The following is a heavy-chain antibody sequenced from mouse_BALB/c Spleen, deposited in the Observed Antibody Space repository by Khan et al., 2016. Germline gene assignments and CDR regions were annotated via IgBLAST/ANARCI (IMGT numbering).Heavy chain of an antibody. CDR3: ARWLGRGDYYAMDY. Sequence: EVQLQESGPGLVKPSQSLSLTCTVTGYSITSDYAWNWIRQFPGNKLEWMGYISYSGSTSYNPSLKSRISITRDTSKNQFFLQLNSVTTEDTATYYCARWLGRGDYYAMDYWGQGTSVTVSS. V-gene: IGHV3-2*02. CDR1: GYSITSDYA. D-gene: IGHD4-1*01. J-gene: IGHJ4*01. CDR2: ISYSGST.